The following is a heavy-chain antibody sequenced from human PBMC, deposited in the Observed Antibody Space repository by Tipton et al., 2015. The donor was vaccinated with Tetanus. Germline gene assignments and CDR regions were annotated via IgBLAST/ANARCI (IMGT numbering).Heavy chain of an antibody. CDR2: VSDDGGDE. Sequence: SLRLSCVASGFIFSGYDVHWVRQAPGKGLEWVGVVSDDGGDEYYSDSVKGRVSISRDSSKNTVYLQMHSLRADDTAVYYCAKDFYDAKSGGSSIDGWGPGTQVTVSS. CDR1: GFIFSGYD. CDR3: AKDFYDAKSGGSSIDG. D-gene: IGHD5/OR15-5a*01. J-gene: IGHJ1*01. V-gene: IGHV3-30*18.